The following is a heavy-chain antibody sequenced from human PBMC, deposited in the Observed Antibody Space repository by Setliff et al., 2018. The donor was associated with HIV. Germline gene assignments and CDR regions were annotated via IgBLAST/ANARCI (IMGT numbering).Heavy chain of an antibody. D-gene: IGHD2-21*02. CDR3: ARAMRGVVVTNMYYYYGMDV. CDR2: IYHSGST. V-gene: IGHV4-38-2*02. CDR1: GYSISSGYY. J-gene: IGHJ6*02. Sequence: SETLSLTCTVSGYSISSGYYWGWIRQPPGKGLEWIGSIYHSGSTYYNPSLKSRVTISVDTSKNQFSLKLSTVTAADTAVYYCARAMRGVVVTNMYYYYGMDVWGQGTTVTVSS.